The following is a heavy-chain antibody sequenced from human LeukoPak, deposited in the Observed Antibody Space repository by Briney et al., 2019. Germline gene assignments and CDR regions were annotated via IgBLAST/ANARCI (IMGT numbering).Heavy chain of an antibody. CDR2: IYYSGST. CDR3: ARSLTGTTPSP. V-gene: IGHV4-59*01. CDR1: GGSISSYY. D-gene: IGHD1-20*01. Sequence: SETLSLTCTVSGGSISSYYWSWIRQPPGRGLEWIGYIYYSGSTNYNPSLKSRVTISVDTSKNQFSLKLSSVTAADTAVYYCARSLTGTTPSPWGQGTLVTVSS. J-gene: IGHJ5*02.